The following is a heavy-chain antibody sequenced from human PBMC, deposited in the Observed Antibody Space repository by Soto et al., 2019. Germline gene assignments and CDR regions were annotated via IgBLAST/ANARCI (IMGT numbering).Heavy chain of an antibody. CDR3: ARQRTSVVPKAYFAV. D-gene: IGHD3-10*01. CDR2: IYYSGST. CDR1: GDSISSRSYY. Sequence: PSETLSLTCTVTGDSISSRSYYWGWIRQPPGKGLEWIGSIYYSGSTYNNPSLRSRVSMSIDTSKDQFSLKLKSVTAADTALYFCARQRTSVVPKAYFAVWAPGYLVPVS. V-gene: IGHV4-39*01. J-gene: IGHJ4*02.